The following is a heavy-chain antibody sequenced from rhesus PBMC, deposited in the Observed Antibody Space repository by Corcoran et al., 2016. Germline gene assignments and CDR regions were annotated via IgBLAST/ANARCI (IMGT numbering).Heavy chain of an antibody. Sequence: QVQLQESGPGLVKPSETLSLTCAVSGGSISSSNWWSWIRKPPGKGLEWLGQNSGRRGSTYYNHSLKSRVTSSTDTSKNQFSRKLSSVTAADTAVYYCARRKYSGYSYYWGQGVLVTVSS. CDR1: GGSISSSNW. J-gene: IGHJ4*01. D-gene: IGHD5-24*01. V-gene: IGHV4-65*01. CDR2: NSGRRGST. CDR3: ARRKYSGYSYY.